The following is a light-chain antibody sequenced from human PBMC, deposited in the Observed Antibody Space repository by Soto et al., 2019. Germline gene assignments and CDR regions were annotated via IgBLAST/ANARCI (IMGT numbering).Light chain of an antibody. CDR3: QQYGSSPT. CDR2: DAS. V-gene: IGKV3-15*01. J-gene: IGKJ5*01. Sequence: EIVMTQSPATLSVSPGERATLSYRASQSVYSMLAWYQQKPGQAPRLLIYDASTRATGIPASFSGSGSGTEFTLTISSLQSQDFAVYYCQQYGSSPTFGEGTRLEIK. CDR1: QSVYSM.